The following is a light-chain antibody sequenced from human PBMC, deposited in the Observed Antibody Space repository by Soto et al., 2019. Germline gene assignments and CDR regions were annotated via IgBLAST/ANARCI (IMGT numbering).Light chain of an antibody. J-gene: IGKJ1*01. CDR3: QQFNTSPWT. V-gene: IGKV1-5*03. CDR1: QSVSIW. CDR2: KSS. Sequence: QSPSTLSASEGDRVTISCRASQSVSIWLAWYQQKPGRAPKLLIYKSSILESGVPSRFSGSGSGTEFTLTISSLQPDDFATYYCQQFNTSPWTFGQGTKVDIK.